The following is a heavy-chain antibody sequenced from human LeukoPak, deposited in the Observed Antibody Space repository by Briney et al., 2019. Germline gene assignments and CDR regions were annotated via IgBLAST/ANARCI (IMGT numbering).Heavy chain of an antibody. V-gene: IGHV3-23*01. J-gene: IGHJ4*02. CDR3: AKNVVVKRYIDY. CDR2: ISGSGRTT. CDR1: GFTFCNHA. Sequence: PGGSLRLSCAASGFTFCNHAMSWVRQTPGKGLQWVSVISGSGRTTEYADSVKGRFTISRDNSKNTLSLQMNSLRVEDTTIYYCAKNVVVKRYIDYWGQGTLVTVSS. D-gene: IGHD2-15*01.